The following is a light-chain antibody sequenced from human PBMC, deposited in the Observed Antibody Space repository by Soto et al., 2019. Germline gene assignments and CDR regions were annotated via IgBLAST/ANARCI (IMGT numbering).Light chain of an antibody. Sequence: QSVLTQPPSVSAAPGQTVTISCSGSNSNIGNNYVSWYQQLPGAAPELLIYDNNKRPSGIPDRFSGSKSGTSATLGITGLQTGDEADYYCETWDRSLSAVVFGGGTKLTVL. CDR1: NSNIGNNY. V-gene: IGLV1-51*01. J-gene: IGLJ2*01. CDR3: ETWDRSLSAVV. CDR2: DNN.